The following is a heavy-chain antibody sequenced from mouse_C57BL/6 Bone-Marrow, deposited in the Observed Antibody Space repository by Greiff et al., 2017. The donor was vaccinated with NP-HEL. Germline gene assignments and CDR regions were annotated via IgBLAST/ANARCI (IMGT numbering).Heavy chain of an antibody. V-gene: IGHV5-17*01. CDR1: GFTFSDYG. Sequence: EVMLVESGGGLVKPGGSLKLSCAASGFTFSDYGMHWVRQAPEKGLEWVAYISSGSSTIYYADTVKGRFTISRDNAKNTLFLQMTSLRSEDTAMYYCAKELTWRNAMDYWGQGTSVTVSS. CDR2: ISSGSSTI. D-gene: IGHD4-1*01. CDR3: AKELTWRNAMDY. J-gene: IGHJ4*01.